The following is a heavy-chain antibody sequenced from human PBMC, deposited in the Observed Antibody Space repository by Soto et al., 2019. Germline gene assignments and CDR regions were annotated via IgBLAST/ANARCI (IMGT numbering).Heavy chain of an antibody. CDR1: EFTFSNYA. D-gene: IGHD2-21*01. V-gene: IGHV3-23*01. CDR2: ISASGAAT. CDR3: ARCAVLSTTSGGWCNWFDP. J-gene: IGHJ5*02. Sequence: EAQLLESGGGLVQPGGSLRLSCTASEFTFSNYAMSWVRQAPGKGLECVSAISASGAATYYVDSVKGRFTISRDNSKNTLYVQMNSLRAEDTGVYYCARCAVLSTTSGGWCNWFDPWGQGTLVTVSS.